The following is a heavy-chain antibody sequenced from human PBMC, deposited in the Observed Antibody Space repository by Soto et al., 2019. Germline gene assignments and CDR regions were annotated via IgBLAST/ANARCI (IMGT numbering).Heavy chain of an antibody. CDR3: ARENGEGGSYYGWFDP. D-gene: IGHD1-26*01. Sequence: QVQLVESGGGVVQPGRSLRLSCAASGFTFSSYAISWVRQAPGQGLEWMGGIIPIFGTANYAQKFQGRVTITADKSTSTAYMELSSLRSEDTAVYYCARENGEGGSYYGWFDPWGQGTLVTVSS. J-gene: IGHJ5*02. CDR1: GFTFSSYA. V-gene: IGHV1-69*06. CDR2: IIPIFGTA.